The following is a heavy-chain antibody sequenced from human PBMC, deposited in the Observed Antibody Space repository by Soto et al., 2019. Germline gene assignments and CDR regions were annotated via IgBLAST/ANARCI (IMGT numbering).Heavy chain of an antibody. CDR3: ARDGQIDTAMVTGAFDI. Sequence: GGSLRLSCAASGFTFSSYAMHWVRQAPGKGLEWVAVISYDGSNKYYADSVKGRFTISRDNSKNTLYLQMNSLRAEDTAVYYCARDGQIDTAMVTGAFDIWGQGTMVT. D-gene: IGHD5-18*01. CDR2: ISYDGSNK. V-gene: IGHV3-30-3*01. J-gene: IGHJ3*02. CDR1: GFTFSSYA.